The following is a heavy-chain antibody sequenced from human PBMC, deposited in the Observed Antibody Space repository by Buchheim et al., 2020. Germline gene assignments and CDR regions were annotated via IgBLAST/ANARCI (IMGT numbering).Heavy chain of an antibody. J-gene: IGHJ6*02. CDR1: GFTFSDYY. V-gene: IGHV3-11*06. Sequence: QVQLVESGGGLVKPGGSLRLSCAASGFTFSDYYMSWIRQAPGKGLEWVSYISSSSSYTNYADSVKGRFTISRDNAKNSLYRQMNSLRAEDTAVYYCARAAGSGGLVATYYYGMDVWGQGTT. D-gene: IGHD2-15*01. CDR2: ISSSSSYT. CDR3: ARAAGSGGLVATYYYGMDV.